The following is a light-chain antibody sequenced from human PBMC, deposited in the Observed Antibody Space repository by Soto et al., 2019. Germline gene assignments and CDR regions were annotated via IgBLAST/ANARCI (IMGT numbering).Light chain of an antibody. J-gene: IGKJ2*01. CDR1: QSVSSSY. Sequence: EIVLTQSPGTLSLSPGERATLSCRASQSVSSSYLAWYQQKPGQAPRLLICDVSTRATGVPARFSGSGSETEFTLTISSLQSEDFAVYYCQQYNNWTPYTFGQGTKVDIK. CDR2: DVS. CDR3: QQYNNWTPYT. V-gene: IGKV3-15*01.